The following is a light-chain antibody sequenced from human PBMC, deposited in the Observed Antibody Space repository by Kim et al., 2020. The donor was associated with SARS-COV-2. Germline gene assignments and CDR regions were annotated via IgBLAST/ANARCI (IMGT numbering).Light chain of an antibody. Sequence: EVVMTQSPATLSVSPGERAALSCRASQSVRSKLAWYQQKPGQAPRLLIYDASTRASGIPARFIGSGSGTEFTLTIFSLQSEDFALYYCQQYSDWRPITFGQGTRLEIK. V-gene: IGKV3-15*01. CDR1: QSVRSK. CDR3: QQYSDWRPIT. J-gene: IGKJ5*01. CDR2: DAS.